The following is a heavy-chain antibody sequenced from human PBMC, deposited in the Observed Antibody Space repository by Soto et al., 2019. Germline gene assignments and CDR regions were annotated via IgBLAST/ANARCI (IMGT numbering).Heavy chain of an antibody. CDR2: ISGSGGST. V-gene: IGHV3-23*01. J-gene: IGHJ3*02. Sequence: EVQLLESGGGLVQPGGSLRLSCAASGFTFSSYAMSWVRQAPGKGLEWVSAISGSGGSTYYADSVKGRFTISRDNSKNTLYRQMNSLRAEDTAVYYCAKPPPFTFGGALHAFDIWGQGTMVTVSS. D-gene: IGHD3-16*01. CDR1: GFTFSSYA. CDR3: AKPPPFTFGGALHAFDI.